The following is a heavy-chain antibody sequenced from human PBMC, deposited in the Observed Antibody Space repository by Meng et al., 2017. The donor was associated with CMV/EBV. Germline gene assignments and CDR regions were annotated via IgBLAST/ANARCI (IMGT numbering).Heavy chain of an antibody. CDR1: GGSSSSSSYY. Sequence: QLQRRASGPGMVTPAESLSLTCTVSGGSSSSSSYYWGWYRQRQGMGLELIGSIYYSGSTYYNPSIKIRVTISVDTSKIQFSLKLGSATAADTDVYSCARDPSLRWIDYWGQGTLVTVSS. V-gene: IGHV4-39*07. CDR3: ARDPSLRWIDY. D-gene: IGHD4-23*01. CDR2: IYYSGST. J-gene: IGHJ4*02.